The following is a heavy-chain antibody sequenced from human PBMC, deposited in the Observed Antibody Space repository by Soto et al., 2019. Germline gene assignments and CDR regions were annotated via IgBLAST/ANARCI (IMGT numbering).Heavy chain of an antibody. V-gene: IGHV1-69*01. J-gene: IGHJ6*02. Sequence: SSVKVCCTCSGDTFSIYAISWVRQTPRQGLEWMGGIIPIFGTANYAQKFQGRVTITADESTSTAYMELSSLRSEDTAVYYCARSPGPKGSKYYYGMDVWGQGTTVTVA. CDR1: GDTFSIYA. CDR2: IIPIFGTA. CDR3: ARSPGPKGSKYYYGMDV. D-gene: IGHD3-10*01.